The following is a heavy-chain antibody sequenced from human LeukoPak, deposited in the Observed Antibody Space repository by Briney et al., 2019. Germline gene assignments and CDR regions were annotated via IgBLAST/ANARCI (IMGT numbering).Heavy chain of an antibody. Sequence: ASVKISCKGSGYTFDRYGVTWVRQAPGQGLEWMGGIIPIFGTANYAQKFQGRVTITADESTSTAYMELSSLRSEDTAVYYCASPYSSSSGWDFDYWGQGTLVTVSS. D-gene: IGHD6-6*01. CDR3: ASPYSSSSGWDFDY. CDR1: GYTFDRYG. J-gene: IGHJ4*02. V-gene: IGHV1-69*13. CDR2: IIPIFGTA.